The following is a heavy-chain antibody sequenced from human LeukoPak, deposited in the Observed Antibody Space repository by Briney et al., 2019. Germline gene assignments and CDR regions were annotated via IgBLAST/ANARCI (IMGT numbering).Heavy chain of an antibody. CDR2: ISYDGTIK. Sequence: RGSLRLSCAASGFTFSSYGMHWVRQAPGKGLEWVAVISYDGTIKYYADSVKGRFTISRDNSKNTLYLQMNSLRAEDTAVYYCAKDGSSTSAAGDFDYWGQGTLATVSS. CDR1: GFTFSSYG. CDR3: AKDGSSTSAAGDFDY. V-gene: IGHV3-30*18. D-gene: IGHD6-13*01. J-gene: IGHJ4*02.